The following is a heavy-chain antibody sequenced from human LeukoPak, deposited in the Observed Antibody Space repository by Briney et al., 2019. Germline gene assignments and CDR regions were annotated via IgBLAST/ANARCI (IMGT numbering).Heavy chain of an antibody. CDR1: GYSIRTDYY. CDR3: ARDQPARRYVT. Sequence: PSETLSLTCTVSGYSIRTDYYWGWIRQPPGKGPQWIGTINKSGNTYYNPSLRSRVTISVDTSKNQFSLKLSSVTAADTAVYYCARDQPARRYVTWGQGILVIVSS. V-gene: IGHV4-38-2*02. D-gene: IGHD2-2*01. CDR2: INKSGNT. J-gene: IGHJ5*02.